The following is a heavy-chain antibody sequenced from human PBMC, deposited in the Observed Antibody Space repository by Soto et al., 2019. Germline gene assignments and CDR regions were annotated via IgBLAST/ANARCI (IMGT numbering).Heavy chain of an antibody. J-gene: IGHJ2*01. CDR3: ARVGDHHWYFDL. Sequence: QLQLQESGSGLVKPSQILSLTCAVSGGSISSGGYSWSWIRQPPGKGLEWIGYIYHSGSTYYNPSLKSRVNISVDRSKNQFSLKLSSVTAADTAVYYCARVGDHHWYFDLWGRGTLVTVSS. V-gene: IGHV4-30-2*01. CDR2: IYHSGST. CDR1: GGSISSGGYS.